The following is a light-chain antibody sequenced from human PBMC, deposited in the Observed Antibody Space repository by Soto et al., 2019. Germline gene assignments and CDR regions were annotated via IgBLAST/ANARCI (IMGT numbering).Light chain of an antibody. CDR1: ESINTY. V-gene: IGKV1-39*01. CDR3: QESYTTPLS. CDR2: GAS. Sequence: DTQMTQSPSSLSASVGDRITITCRASESINTYLNWYQQKSGSAPSLLIYGASNLQGGVPSRFSGSGSGTHFTLTISNLQPEDFATYFCQESYTTPLSFGGGTKVEIK. J-gene: IGKJ4*01.